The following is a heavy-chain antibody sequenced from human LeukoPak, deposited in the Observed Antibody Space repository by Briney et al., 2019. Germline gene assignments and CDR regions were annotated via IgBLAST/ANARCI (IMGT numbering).Heavy chain of an antibody. D-gene: IGHD5-12*01. CDR2: INPSGGST. Sequence: ASVKVSCKASGYTFTSYYMHWVRQAPGQGLEWMGIINPSGGSTSYARKFQGRVTMTRDTSTSTVYMELSSLRSEDTAVYYCARDYSGYDYDYWGQGTLVTVSS. CDR3: ARDYSGYDYDY. J-gene: IGHJ4*02. CDR1: GYTFTSYY. V-gene: IGHV1-46*01.